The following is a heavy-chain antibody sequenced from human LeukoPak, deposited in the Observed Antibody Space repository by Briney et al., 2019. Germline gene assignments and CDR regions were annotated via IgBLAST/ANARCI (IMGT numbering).Heavy chain of an antibody. Sequence: GGSLRLSCSASGFTFSTYPMHWVRQARGKGLEYVSAIGSHGDSTYYADSVTGRFTISRDNSKNTLYLQMNSLRAEDTAVYYCAKGNGGILDYWGQGTLVTVSS. D-gene: IGHD4-23*01. J-gene: IGHJ4*02. CDR2: IGSHGDST. CDR3: AKGNGGILDY. V-gene: IGHV3-64*04. CDR1: GFTFSTYP.